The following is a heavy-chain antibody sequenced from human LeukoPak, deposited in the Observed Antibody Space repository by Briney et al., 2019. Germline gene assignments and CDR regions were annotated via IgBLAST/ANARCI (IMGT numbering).Heavy chain of an antibody. Sequence: ASVKVSCKASGYTFTGYYLHWVRQAPGQGLEWMGWISAYNGNTNYAQKLQGRVTMTTDTSTSTAYMELRSLRSDDTAVYYCARVSGYCSGGSCYSGWFDPWGQGTLVTVSS. CDR2: ISAYNGNT. V-gene: IGHV1-18*04. CDR1: GYTFTGYY. CDR3: ARVSGYCSGGSCYSGWFDP. D-gene: IGHD2-15*01. J-gene: IGHJ5*02.